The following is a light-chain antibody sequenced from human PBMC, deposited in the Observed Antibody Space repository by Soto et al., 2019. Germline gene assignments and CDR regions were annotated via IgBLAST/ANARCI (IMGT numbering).Light chain of an antibody. CDR1: QSVSRN. V-gene: IGKV3-15*01. Sequence: EIVMTQSPATLSVSPGERATLSCRASQSVSRNLAWYQQKPGQAPRLLIYGASTRATGIPARFSGSGSGTEFTLTISSLQSEDFAVYYCQQYNNCPWTFGQGTKVEIK. J-gene: IGKJ1*01. CDR2: GAS. CDR3: QQYNNCPWT.